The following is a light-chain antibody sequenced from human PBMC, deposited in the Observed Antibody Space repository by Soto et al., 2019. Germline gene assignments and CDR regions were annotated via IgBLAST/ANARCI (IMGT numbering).Light chain of an antibody. Sequence: QSVLTQPASVSGSPGQSITISCTGTSSDVGGYNYVSWYQQDPGKAPKLMIYDVNNRPSGVSNRFSGSKSGNTASLTISGVQAEDEAYYYCSSYTSSSTLAVFGGGTKVTVL. J-gene: IGLJ2*01. CDR2: DVN. V-gene: IGLV2-14*01. CDR1: SSDVGGYNY. CDR3: SSYTSSSTLAV.